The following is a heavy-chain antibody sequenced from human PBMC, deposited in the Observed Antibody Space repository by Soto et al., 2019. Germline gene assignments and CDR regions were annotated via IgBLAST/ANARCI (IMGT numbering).Heavy chain of an antibody. CDR3: AAELGFGKLSVV. CDR2: IIPLFGTT. J-gene: IGHJ6*02. CDR1: GDTFKNGV. Sequence: QVQVVQSGVEVRRPGSSVKFSCKASGDTFKNGVISWVRQAPGQGLEWMGGIIPLFGTTDFAQRFQGRLTITTDESTTTAYMELSRLRSEDTATYYCAAELGFGKLSVVWCQGTTVIVSS. V-gene: IGHV1-69*01. D-gene: IGHD3-10*01.